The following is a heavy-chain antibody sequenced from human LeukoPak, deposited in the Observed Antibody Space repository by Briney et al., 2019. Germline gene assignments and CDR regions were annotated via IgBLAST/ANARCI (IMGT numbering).Heavy chain of an antibody. CDR3: ARGGSSSFHYQPGAAGWFDP. V-gene: IGHV3-48*02. J-gene: IGHJ5*02. Sequence: QPGRSLRLSCAASGFTFSGYSMNWVRQAPGKGLEWVSCISSSSSTIYYADSVKGRFTISRDNAKNSLYLQMNSLRDEDTAVYYCARGGSSSFHYQPGAAGWFDPWGQGTLVTVSS. CDR1: GFTFSGYS. D-gene: IGHD6-6*01. CDR2: ISSSSSTI.